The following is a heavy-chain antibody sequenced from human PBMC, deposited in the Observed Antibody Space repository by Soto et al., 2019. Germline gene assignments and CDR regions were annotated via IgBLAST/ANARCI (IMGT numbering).Heavy chain of an antibody. CDR3: ARDWRTGDDAFDI. CDR2: IIPIFGTA. CDR1: GGTFSSYA. D-gene: IGHD7-27*01. Sequence: SVKVSCKASGGTFSSYAISWVRQAPGQGLEWMGGIIPIFGTANYAQKFQGRVTITADESTSTAHTELSSLRSEDTAVYYCARDWRTGDDAFDIWGQGTMVTVSS. V-gene: IGHV1-69*13. J-gene: IGHJ3*02.